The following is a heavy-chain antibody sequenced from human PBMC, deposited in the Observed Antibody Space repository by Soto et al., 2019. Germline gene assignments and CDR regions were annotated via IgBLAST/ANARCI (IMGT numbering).Heavy chain of an antibody. CDR3: ARDGLYDSSGYYNWFDH. Sequence: VASVKVSRKASGHTFTSYGISWVRQAPGQGLEWMGWISAYNGNTNYAQKLQGRVTMTTDTSTSTAYMELRSLRSDDTAVYYCARDGLYDSSGYYNWFDHWGQGTLVTVSS. CDR2: ISAYNGNT. CDR1: GHTFTSYG. D-gene: IGHD3-22*01. J-gene: IGHJ5*02. V-gene: IGHV1-18*01.